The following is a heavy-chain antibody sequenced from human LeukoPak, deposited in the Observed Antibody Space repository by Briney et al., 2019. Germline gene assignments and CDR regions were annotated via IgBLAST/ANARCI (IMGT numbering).Heavy chain of an antibody. J-gene: IGHJ4*02. D-gene: IGHD3-22*01. CDR1: RGPISSYY. V-gene: IGHV4-4*08. Sequence: SSETLSLTCTVSRGPISSYYWSWIRQPPGKGLEWVGYMSNSGKSDYNPSLKSRARISLDTSKNQISLNLTSVTAADTAVYYCARVTDSSGYLPRFNYWGQGILVTVSS. CDR3: ARVTDSSGYLPRFNY. CDR2: MSNSGKS.